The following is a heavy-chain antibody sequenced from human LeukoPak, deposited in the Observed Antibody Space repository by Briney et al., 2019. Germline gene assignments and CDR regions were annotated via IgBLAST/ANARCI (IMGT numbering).Heavy chain of an antibody. J-gene: IGHJ3*02. D-gene: IGHD3-22*01. Sequence: SETLSLTCTVSGGSISSYYWSWIRQPPGKGLEWIGYIYYSGSTNYNPSLKSRVTISVDKSKNQFSLKLSSVTAADTAVYYCARISYDSSGVDAFDIWGQGTMVTVSS. CDR3: ARISYDSSGVDAFDI. CDR2: IYYSGST. CDR1: GGSISSYY. V-gene: IGHV4-59*12.